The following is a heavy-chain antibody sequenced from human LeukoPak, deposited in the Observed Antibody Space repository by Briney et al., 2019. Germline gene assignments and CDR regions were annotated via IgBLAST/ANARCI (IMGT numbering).Heavy chain of an antibody. V-gene: IGHV3-11*04. D-gene: IGHD4-17*01. J-gene: IGHJ4*02. CDR3: ARDRPGTVTTFDY. CDR1: GFTFSDSH. Sequence: PGGSLRLSCAASGFTFSDSHMTWIRQAPGKGLEWVSYISSSGRTTYYADSVEGRVTISRDNAKNSLYLQMNSLRAEDTAMYYCARDRPGTVTTFDYWGQGTLVTVSS. CDR2: ISSSGRTT.